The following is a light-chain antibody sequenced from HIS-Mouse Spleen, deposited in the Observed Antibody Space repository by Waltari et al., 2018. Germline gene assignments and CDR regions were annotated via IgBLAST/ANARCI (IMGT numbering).Light chain of an antibody. CDR2: RND. Sequence: QSVLTQPPSASGTPGQRVTISCSGSSSNIGSNYVYWYQQLPGTAPKPLIYRNDQRPSGVTDRFSGCKSGTSASLAISGLRSEDEADYYCAAWDDSLSGWVFGGGTKLTVL. V-gene: IGLV1-47*01. J-gene: IGLJ3*02. CDR3: AAWDDSLSGWV. CDR1: SSNIGSNY.